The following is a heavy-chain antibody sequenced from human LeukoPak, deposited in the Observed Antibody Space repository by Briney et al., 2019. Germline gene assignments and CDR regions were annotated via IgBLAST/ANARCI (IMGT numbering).Heavy chain of an antibody. V-gene: IGHV3-33*01. CDR1: GFTFSSYG. J-gene: IGHJ6*04. CDR3: ARDSSGWYGEGYYYGMDV. D-gene: IGHD6-19*01. CDR2: IWYDGSNK. Sequence: SGGSLRLSCAASGFTFSSYGMHWVRQAPGKGLEWVAVIWYDGSNKYYADSVKGRFTISRDNSKNTLYLQMNSLRAEDTAVYYCARDSSGWYGEGYYYGMDVWGKGTTVTVSS.